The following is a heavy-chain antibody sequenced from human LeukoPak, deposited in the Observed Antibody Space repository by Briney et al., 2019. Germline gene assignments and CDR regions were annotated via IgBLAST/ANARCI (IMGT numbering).Heavy chain of an antibody. V-gene: IGHV4-59*01. Sequence: SETLSLTCTVSGGSISSYYWSWIRQPPGKGLEWSGYIYYSGSTNYNPSLKSRVTISVDTSKNQFSLKLSSVTAADTAVYYCASARGYYDILTGYQTNWFDPWDQGTLVTVPS. J-gene: IGHJ5*02. CDR1: GGSISSYY. CDR2: IYYSGST. CDR3: ASARGYYDILTGYQTNWFDP. D-gene: IGHD3-9*01.